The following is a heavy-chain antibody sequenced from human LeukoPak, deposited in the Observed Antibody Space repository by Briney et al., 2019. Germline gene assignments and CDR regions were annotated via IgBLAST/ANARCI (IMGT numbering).Heavy chain of an antibody. CDR3: AKAPGGCSGGSCYADY. J-gene: IGHJ4*02. D-gene: IGHD2-15*01. CDR2: ITSVGGTT. V-gene: IGHV3-23*01. Sequence: GGSLRLSCAGSGFTFSTYAMSWVRRTPGKGLEWVSAITSVGGTTYYADSVKGRFTISRDNSKNTLYLQMNSLRAEDTAVYYCAKAPGGCSGGSCYADYWGQGTLVTVSS. CDR1: GFTFSTYA.